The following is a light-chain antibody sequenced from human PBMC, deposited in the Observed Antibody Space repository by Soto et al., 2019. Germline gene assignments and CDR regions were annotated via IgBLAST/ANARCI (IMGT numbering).Light chain of an antibody. CDR3: QQYDNRPRT. V-gene: IGKV3-15*01. J-gene: IGKJ4*02. Sequence: EIVMTQSPATLSASLGERATLSLGASQSGTSNLACNQQKPGQAPRLLIYGASTRPTGIPARFSGSRSGTEYTLTISSLQSEDFIVYFCQQYDNRPRTFGEGTKLEIK. CDR2: GAS. CDR1: QSGTSN.